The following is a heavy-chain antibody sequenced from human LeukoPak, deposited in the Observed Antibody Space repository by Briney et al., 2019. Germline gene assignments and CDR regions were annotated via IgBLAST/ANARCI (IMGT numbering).Heavy chain of an antibody. CDR2: IIPIFGTA. V-gene: IGHV1-69*05. J-gene: IGHJ4*02. Sequence: VASVKVSCKASGGTFSSYAISWVRQAPGQGLEWMGRIIPIFGTANYAQKFQGRVTITTDESTSTAYMELSSLTFEDTSLYYCAREVSVNSPVGGLDYRGQGTLVTVSS. D-gene: IGHD3-10*01. CDR3: AREVSVNSPVGGLDY. CDR1: GGTFSSYA.